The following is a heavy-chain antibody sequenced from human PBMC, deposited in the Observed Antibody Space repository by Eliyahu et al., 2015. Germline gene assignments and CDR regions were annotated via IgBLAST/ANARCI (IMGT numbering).Heavy chain of an antibody. CDR2: IIPIFGTA. CDR1: GGTFSSYX. Sequence: QVQLVLPGAEVKKPGSSVKVSCKASGGTFSSYXISWVRQAPGQGLEWMGGIIPIFGTANYAQKFQGRVTITTDESTSTAYMELSSLRSEDTAVYYCARDQAVQLERQAYYYYGMDVWGQGTTVTVSS. CDR3: ARDQAVQLERQAYYYYGMDV. J-gene: IGHJ6*02. D-gene: IGHD1-1*01. V-gene: IGHV1-69*05.